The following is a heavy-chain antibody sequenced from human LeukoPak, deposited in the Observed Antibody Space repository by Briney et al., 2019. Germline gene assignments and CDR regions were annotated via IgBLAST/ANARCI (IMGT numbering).Heavy chain of an antibody. CDR2: ICTSGST. Sequence: SETLSLTCTVSGGSISSYYWSWIRQPAGKGLEWIGRICTSGSTNYNPSLKSRVTMSVDTSKNQFSLKLSSVTAADTAVYYCASLINYYGSGSPPLYYYDMDVWGKGTTVTVSS. CDR1: GGSISSYY. CDR3: ASLINYYGSGSPPLYYYDMDV. D-gene: IGHD3-10*01. V-gene: IGHV4-4*07. J-gene: IGHJ6*03.